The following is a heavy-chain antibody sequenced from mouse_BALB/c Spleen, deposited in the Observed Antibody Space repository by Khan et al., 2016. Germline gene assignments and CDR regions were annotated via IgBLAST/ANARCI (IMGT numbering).Heavy chain of an antibody. CDR3: ARGDGYYYFDY. J-gene: IGHJ2*01. CDR1: GISITTGNYR. CDR2: IYYSGTI. V-gene: IGHV3-5*02. Sequence: EVQLQESGPGLVKPSQTVSLTCTVTGISITTGNYRWSWIRQFPGNKLEWIGYIYYSGTITYNPSLTSRTTITRDTSKNQFFLDMNSLTAEDTATYYCARGDGYYYFDYWGQGTTLTVSS. D-gene: IGHD2-3*01.